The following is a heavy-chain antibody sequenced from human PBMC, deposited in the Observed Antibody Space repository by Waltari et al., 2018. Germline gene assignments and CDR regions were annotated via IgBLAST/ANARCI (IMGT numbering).Heavy chain of an antibody. CDR3: AKEITAADAPYFFDY. D-gene: IGHD6-13*01. Sequence: EVQLLESVGILVQPGGSLRLSCAASGFAFSNYAMTWVRQAPGKGLEWVSSISFVGGNTYYADSLKGRFTISRDNSKNTLYLQMNSLTVADTAVYYCAKEITAADAPYFFDYWGRGTLVTVSS. CDR2: ISFVGGNT. CDR1: GFAFSNYA. J-gene: IGHJ4*02. V-gene: IGHV3-23*01.